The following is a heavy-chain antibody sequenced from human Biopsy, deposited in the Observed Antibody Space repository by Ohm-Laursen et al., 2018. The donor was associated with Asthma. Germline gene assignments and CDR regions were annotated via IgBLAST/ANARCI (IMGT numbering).Heavy chain of an antibody. CDR1: GFAVSRDY. Sequence: SLRLSCTASGFAVSRDYMFWVRQAPRKGRDWVSVIYSGGTSHTADSVRGRFTISRDYSKNTLYLQMHSLRAEDTAVYYCARGDSSNWSHYYFDYWGQGTLVTVSS. D-gene: IGHD3-22*01. CDR2: IYSGGTS. V-gene: IGHV3-53*01. J-gene: IGHJ4*02. CDR3: ARGDSSNWSHYYFDY.